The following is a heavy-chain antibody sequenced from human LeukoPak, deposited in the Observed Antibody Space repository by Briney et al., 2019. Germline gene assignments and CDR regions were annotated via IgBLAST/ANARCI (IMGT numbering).Heavy chain of an antibody. Sequence: ASVKVSCKASGYTFTSYYMHWVRQAPGQGLEWMGIINPSGGRTSYAQKFQGRVTMTRDPSTSTVYRELSSLRSEATAVYYCARGHMLLWFGELLGPGAFDIWGQGKMVTVSS. CDR2: INPSGGRT. J-gene: IGHJ3*02. D-gene: IGHD3-10*01. V-gene: IGHV1-46*01. CDR1: GYTFTSYY. CDR3: ARGHMLLWFGELLGPGAFDI.